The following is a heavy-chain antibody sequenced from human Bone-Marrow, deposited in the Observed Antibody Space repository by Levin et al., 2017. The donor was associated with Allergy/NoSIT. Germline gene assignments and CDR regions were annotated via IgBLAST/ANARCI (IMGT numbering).Heavy chain of an antibody. Sequence: GGSLRLSCAVSGFIFEDHAMHWVRQVPGKGLEWVSGISWNSVSIGYAGSVKGRFTVSRDNAKNSLYLQMDSLRVEDTAFYYCTKEIRRADSPVDNWGRGKLVTVSS. D-gene: IGHD2-21*01. CDR1: GFIFEDHA. J-gene: IGHJ4*02. CDR3: TKEIRRADSPVDN. V-gene: IGHV3-9*01. CDR2: ISWNSVSI.